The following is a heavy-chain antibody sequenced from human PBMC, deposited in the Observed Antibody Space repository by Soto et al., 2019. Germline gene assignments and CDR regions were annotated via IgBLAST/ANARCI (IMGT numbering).Heavy chain of an antibody. CDR2: TYYRSRWYN. V-gene: IGHV6-1*01. CDR1: GDNVSGNSAA. D-gene: IGHD6-19*01. Sequence: SQTLSLTCAISGDNVSGNSAAWNLIRQSPSRGLEWLGRTYYRSRWYNDYAVSVKSRITINPDTSNNQFSLQLNSVTPEDTAVYYCARGYSSGYFWGQGTTVTVSS. CDR3: ARGYSSGYF. J-gene: IGHJ6*02.